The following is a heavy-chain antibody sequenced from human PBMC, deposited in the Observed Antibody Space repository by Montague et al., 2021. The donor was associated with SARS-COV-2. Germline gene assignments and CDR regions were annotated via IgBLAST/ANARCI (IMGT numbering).Heavy chain of an antibody. CDR2: TYYRSKWYH. V-gene: IGHV6-1*01. D-gene: IGHD1-1*01. CDR1: GDSVSSNTAT. Sequence: CAISGDSVSSNTATWNWIRQSPSRGLEWLGRTYYRSKWYHDYAISLKSRITINPDTSKNQFSLQLSSVAPEDTAVFYCARTTTRMSYPENAFDIWGQGTMVTVSS. CDR3: ARTTTRMSYPENAFDI. J-gene: IGHJ3*02.